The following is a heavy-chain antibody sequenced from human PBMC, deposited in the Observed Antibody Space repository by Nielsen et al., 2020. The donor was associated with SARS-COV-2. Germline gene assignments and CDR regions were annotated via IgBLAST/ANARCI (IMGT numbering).Heavy chain of an antibody. Sequence: SETLSLTCTVSGGSISSGDYYWSWIRQPPGKGLEWIGYIYYSGSTYYNPSLKSRVTISVDTSKNQFSLKLSSVTAADTALYYCARGAYYVDTPFDPWGQGTLVTVSS. CDR2: IYYSGST. CDR3: ARGAYYVDTPFDP. D-gene: IGHD5-18*01. CDR1: GGSISSGDYY. J-gene: IGHJ5*02. V-gene: IGHV4-30-4*01.